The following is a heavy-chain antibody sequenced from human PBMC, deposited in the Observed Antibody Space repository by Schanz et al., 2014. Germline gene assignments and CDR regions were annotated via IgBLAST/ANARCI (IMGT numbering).Heavy chain of an antibody. CDR2: INPSGGST. D-gene: IGHD2-2*01. V-gene: IGHV1-46*01. J-gene: IGHJ6*02. CDR3: ATETSRTWFYNGVDV. CDR1: GYTFTSYY. Sequence: QVQLVQSGAEVKQPGASVKVSCKASGYTFTSYYMHWVRQAPGQGLEWMGIINPSGGSTSYAQKFQGRVIMTEDTSTDTAYVELSRLTSEDTSVYYCATETSRTWFYNGVDVWGQGTTVTVSS.